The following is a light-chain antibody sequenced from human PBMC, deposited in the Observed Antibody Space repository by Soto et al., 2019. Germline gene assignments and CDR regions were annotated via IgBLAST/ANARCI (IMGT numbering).Light chain of an antibody. CDR1: QSLSSSQ. CDR2: DAS. CDR3: QQYGSSPRT. Sequence: VLTQSPGTLSLSPGERATLSCRASQSLSSSQLAWYQQKPGQAPRLLIHDASSRATGISDRFTGSGSGTDFTLTITTLEPEDFAVYYCQQYGSSPRTFGLGTKVDIK. J-gene: IGKJ1*01. V-gene: IGKV3-20*01.